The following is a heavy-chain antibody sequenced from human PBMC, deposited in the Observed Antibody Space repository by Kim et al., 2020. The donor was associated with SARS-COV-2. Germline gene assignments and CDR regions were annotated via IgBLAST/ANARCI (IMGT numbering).Heavy chain of an antibody. CDR2: IIPILGIA. CDR3: ARDGYNSPKLGSQAYGMDV. V-gene: IGHV1-69*04. J-gene: IGHJ6*02. CDR1: GGTFSSYT. D-gene: IGHD5-12*01. Sequence: SVKVSCKASGGTFSSYTISWVRQAPGQGLEWMGRIIPILGIANYAQKFQGRVTITADKSTSTAYMELSSLRSEDTAVYYCARDGYNSPKLGSQAYGMDVWGQGTTVTVSS.